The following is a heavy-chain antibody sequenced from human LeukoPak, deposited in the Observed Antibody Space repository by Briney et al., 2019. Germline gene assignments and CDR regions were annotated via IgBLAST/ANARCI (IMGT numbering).Heavy chain of an antibody. V-gene: IGHV1-2*02. CDR1: GYTFTGYY. CDR3: GKGIVPPGGGGDAFDI. Sequence: GASVKVSCKASGYTFTGYYMHWVRQAPGQGLEWMGWINPNSGGTNYAQKFQGRVTMTRDTSISTAYMELSRLRSDDTGVYFCGKGIVPPGGGGDAFDIWGQGTMVTVSS. D-gene: IGHD2-8*02. CDR2: INPNSGGT. J-gene: IGHJ3*02.